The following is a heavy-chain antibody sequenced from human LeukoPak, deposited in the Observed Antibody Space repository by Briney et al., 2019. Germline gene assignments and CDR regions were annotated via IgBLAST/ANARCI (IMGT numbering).Heavy chain of an antibody. V-gene: IGHV1-2*02. CDR1: GYTCTGYY. CDR3: ARDENGQWLVKLHI. D-gene: IGHD6-19*01. CDR2: INPNSGGT. Sequence: ASVKVSSKASGYTCTGYYMHWVRQAPGQGLEWMGWINPNSGGTNYAQKFQGRVTMTRDTSISTAYMEPSRLRSDDTAVYYCARDENGQWLVKLHIWGQGTMVTVSS. J-gene: IGHJ3*02.